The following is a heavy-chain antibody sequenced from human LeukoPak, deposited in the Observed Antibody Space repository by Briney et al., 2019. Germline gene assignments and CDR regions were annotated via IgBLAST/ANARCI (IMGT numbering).Heavy chain of an antibody. D-gene: IGHD2-2*01. CDR2: IRYDGSNK. V-gene: IGHV3-30*02. CDR3: AKDSGDIVVVPAAMHYYYYMDV. Sequence: PGGSLRLSCAASGFTFSSYGMHWVRQAPGKGLEWVAFIRYDGSNKYYADSVKGRFTISRDNSKNTLYLQMNSLRAEDTAVYYCAKDSGDIVVVPAAMHYYYYMDVWGKGTTVTISS. CDR1: GFTFSSYG. J-gene: IGHJ6*03.